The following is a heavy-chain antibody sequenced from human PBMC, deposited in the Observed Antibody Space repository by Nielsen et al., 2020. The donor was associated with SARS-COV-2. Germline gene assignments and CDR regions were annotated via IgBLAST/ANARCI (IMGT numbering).Heavy chain of an antibody. Sequence: SETLSLTCAVSGGSISSSNWWSWVRQPPGKGLEWIGEIYHSGSTNYNPSLKSRVTISVDKSKNQFSLKLSSVTAADTAVYYCARAPRITIFGVVSYFDYWGQGTLVTVSS. V-gene: IGHV4-4*02. CDR3: ARAPRITIFGVVSYFDY. CDR1: GGSISSSNW. J-gene: IGHJ4*02. CDR2: IYHSGST. D-gene: IGHD3-3*01.